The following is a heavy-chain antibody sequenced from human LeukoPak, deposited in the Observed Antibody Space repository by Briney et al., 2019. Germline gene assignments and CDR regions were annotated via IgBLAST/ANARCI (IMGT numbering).Heavy chain of an antibody. J-gene: IGHJ4*02. V-gene: IGHV3-21*01. CDR2: ISSSSSYI. Sequence: GGSLRLSCAASGFTFSSFSMNWVRQAPGKGLEWVSSISSSSSYIYYADSVKGRFTISRDNAKNSLYLQMNSLRAEDTAAYYCATTDTAMVTFDYWGQGTLVTVSS. CDR1: GFTFSSFS. D-gene: IGHD5-18*01. CDR3: ATTDTAMVTFDY.